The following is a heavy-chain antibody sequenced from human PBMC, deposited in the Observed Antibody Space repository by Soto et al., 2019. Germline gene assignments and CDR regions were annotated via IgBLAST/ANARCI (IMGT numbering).Heavy chain of an antibody. CDR1: GFMFKDYA. CDR2: IIVTGTT. D-gene: IGHD1-1*01. CDR3: AKCAQLRCDRDAFAM. J-gene: IGHJ3*02. V-gene: IGHV3-23*01. Sequence: PGGSLRLSCEASGFMFKDYATSWVRQAPGKGPEWVSGIIVTGTTYYADSVRGRFTISRDHSKDTLYLQMNDLRVEDTAVYYCAKCAQLRCDRDAFAMWGQGTMVTVSS.